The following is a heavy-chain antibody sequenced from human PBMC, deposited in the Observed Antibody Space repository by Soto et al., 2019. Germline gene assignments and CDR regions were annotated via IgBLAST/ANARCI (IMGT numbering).Heavy chain of an antibody. CDR1: GFTFSSYG. CDR2: IWYDESNK. CDR3: ARLGLGYCSGGSCYS. Sequence: QVQLVESGGGVVQPGRSLRLSCAASGFTFSSYGMHWVRQAPGKGLEWVAVIWYDESNKYYADSVKGRFTISRDNSKNTLYLQMNSLRAEDTAVYYCARLGLGYCSGGSCYSWGQGTLVTVSS. D-gene: IGHD2-15*01. V-gene: IGHV3-33*01. J-gene: IGHJ4*02.